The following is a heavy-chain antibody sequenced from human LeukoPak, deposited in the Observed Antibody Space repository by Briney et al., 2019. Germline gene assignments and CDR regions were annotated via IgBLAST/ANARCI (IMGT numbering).Heavy chain of an antibody. CDR3: ARDGSGYHDY. D-gene: IGHD3-3*01. CDR1: GYTFTSYY. V-gene: IGHV1-46*01. CDR2: INPSGGST. J-gene: IGHJ4*02. Sequence: ASVKVSCKASGYTFTSYYMHWVRQAPGQGLEWMGIINPSGGSTSYAQKFQGRVTMTRDTSTSTVYMELSRLRSDDTAVYYCARDGSGYHDYWGQGTLVTVSS.